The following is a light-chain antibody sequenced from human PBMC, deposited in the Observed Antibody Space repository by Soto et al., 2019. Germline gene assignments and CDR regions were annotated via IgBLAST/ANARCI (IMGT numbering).Light chain of an antibody. Sequence: DIQMTQSPSALPASVCDRVTITCRASQSISNWLAWYQQKPGKAPKLLIYKASTLKSGVPSRFSGRKSGTQFTLTIDSLQPEDFATYYCQQVKTYPRTFGGGTKVDIK. J-gene: IGKJ4*01. CDR3: QQVKTYPRT. V-gene: IGKV1-5*03. CDR1: QSISNW. CDR2: KAS.